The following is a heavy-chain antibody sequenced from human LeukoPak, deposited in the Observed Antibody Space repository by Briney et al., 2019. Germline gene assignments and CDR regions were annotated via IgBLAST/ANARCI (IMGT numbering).Heavy chain of an antibody. CDR3: ARGRLGQQLVFFRGYYFDY. Sequence: SETLSLTCTVSGGSISSGDYYWSWIRQPPGKGLEWIEYIYYSGSTYYNPSLKSRVTISVDTSKNQFSLKLSSVTAADTAVYYSARGRLGQQLVFFRGYYFDYWGQGTLVTVSS. V-gene: IGHV4-30-4*08. CDR1: GGSISSGDYY. J-gene: IGHJ4*02. CDR2: IYYSGST. D-gene: IGHD6-13*01.